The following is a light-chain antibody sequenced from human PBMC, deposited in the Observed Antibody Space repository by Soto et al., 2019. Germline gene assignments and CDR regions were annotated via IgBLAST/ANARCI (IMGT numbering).Light chain of an antibody. CDR2: GAS. Sequence: IQLTQSPSSLSASVGDRVTITCRASQGISSFFAWYQQKPGKAPKLLIYGASTLQSGVPSRFNGSGSGTDFTLTIGSLKPEDFATYHCQQLNSFPIPFGPGTKVDIK. V-gene: IGKV1-9*01. CDR1: QGISSF. J-gene: IGKJ3*01. CDR3: QQLNSFPIP.